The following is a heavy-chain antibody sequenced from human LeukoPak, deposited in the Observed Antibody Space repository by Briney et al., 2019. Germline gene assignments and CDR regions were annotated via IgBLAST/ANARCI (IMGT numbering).Heavy chain of an antibody. CDR2: INPNSGGT. CDR1: GYTFTGYY. V-gene: IGHV1-2*02. CDR3: ARVRRRFGLTWAFGY. Sequence: ASVKVSCKASGYTFTGYYMHWVRQAPGQGLEWMGWINPNSGGTNYAQKFQGRVTMTRDTSISTAYMELSRLRSDDTAVYYCARVRRRFGLTWAFGYWGQGTLVTVSS. J-gene: IGHJ4*02. D-gene: IGHD3-10*01.